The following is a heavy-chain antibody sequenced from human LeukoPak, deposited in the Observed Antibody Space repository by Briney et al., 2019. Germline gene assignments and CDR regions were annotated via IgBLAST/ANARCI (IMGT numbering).Heavy chain of an antibody. CDR3: AKDPRITIFGVDTPSDY. V-gene: IGHV3-23*01. J-gene: IGHJ4*02. CDR1: GFTFSSYA. CDR2: ISGSGGST. Sequence: GGSLRLSCAASGFTFSSYAMSWVRQAPGKGLEWVSAISGSGGSTYYADSVKGRFTISRDNSKNTLYLQMNSLRAEDTAVYYCAKDPRITIFGVDTPSDYWGQGTLVTVSS. D-gene: IGHD3-3*01.